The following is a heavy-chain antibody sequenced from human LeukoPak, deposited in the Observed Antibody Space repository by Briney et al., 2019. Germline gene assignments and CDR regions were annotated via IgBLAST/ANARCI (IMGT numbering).Heavy chain of an antibody. D-gene: IGHD3-3*01. CDR2: ISSSSSYI. CDR3: ARDPRPEYDFWSGYTTPGDY. CDR1: GFTFSSYA. V-gene: IGHV3-21*04. J-gene: IGHJ4*02. Sequence: GGSLRLSCAASGFTFSSYAMSWVRQAPGKGLGWVSSISSSSSYIYYADSVKGRFTISRDNAKNSLYLQMNSLRAEDTAVYYCARDPRPEYDFWSGYTTPGDYWGQGTLVTVSS.